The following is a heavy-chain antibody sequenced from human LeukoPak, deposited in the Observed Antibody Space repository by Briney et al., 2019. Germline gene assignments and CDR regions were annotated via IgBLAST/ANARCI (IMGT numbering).Heavy chain of an antibody. V-gene: IGHV3-30-3*01. CDR3: ARERYCSSTSCPHGDLDY. CDR1: GFTFSSYA. Sequence: GRSLRLSCAASGFTFSSYAMHWVRQAPGKGLEWVAVISYDGSNKYYADSVKGRFTISRDNSENTLYLQMNSLRAEDTAVYYCARERYCSSTSCPHGDLDYWGQGTLVSVSS. J-gene: IGHJ4*02. D-gene: IGHD2-2*01. CDR2: ISYDGSNK.